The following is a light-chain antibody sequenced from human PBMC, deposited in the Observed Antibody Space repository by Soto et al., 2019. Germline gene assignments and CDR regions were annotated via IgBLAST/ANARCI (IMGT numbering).Light chain of an antibody. CDR1: QSLLHSNGYNY. CDR2: LGS. V-gene: IGKV2-28*01. Sequence: IVMTQSPLSLPVTPGEPASISCKSSQSLLHSNGYNYLDWYLQRPGQSPQLLIYLGSNRASGVPDRFSGSASGTHFTLRISRVEAEDVGAYYCLQALQTPWTFGQGTKVEIE. CDR3: LQALQTPWT. J-gene: IGKJ1*01.